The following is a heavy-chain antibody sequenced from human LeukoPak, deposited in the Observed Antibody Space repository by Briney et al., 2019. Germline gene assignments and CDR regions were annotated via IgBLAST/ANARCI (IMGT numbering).Heavy chain of an antibody. V-gene: IGHV3-20*04. Sequence: GGSLRLSCAASGFTFDDYDMSWVRQAPGKGLEWVSGINWNGGSTGYADSVKGRFTISRDNARNSLYLQMNSPRAEDTALYYCARIAMAGIGDGFDIWGQGTIVTVSS. D-gene: IGHD6-19*01. J-gene: IGHJ3*02. CDR1: GFTFDDYD. CDR3: ARIAMAGIGDGFDI. CDR2: INWNGGST.